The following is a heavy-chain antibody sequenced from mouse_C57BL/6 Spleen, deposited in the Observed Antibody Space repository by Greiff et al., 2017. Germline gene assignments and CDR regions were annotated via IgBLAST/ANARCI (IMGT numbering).Heavy chain of an antibody. J-gene: IGHJ1*03. CDR3: AREGLGRGYFDV. V-gene: IGHV1-69*01. CDR2: IDPSDSYT. D-gene: IGHD4-1*01. Sequence: QVQLQQPGAELVMPGASVKLSCKASGYTFTSYWMHWVKPRPGQGLEWIGEIDPSDSYTNYNQKFKGKSTLTVDKSSSTAYMQLSSLTSEDSAVYYCAREGLGRGYFDVWGTGTTVTVSS. CDR1: GYTFTSYW.